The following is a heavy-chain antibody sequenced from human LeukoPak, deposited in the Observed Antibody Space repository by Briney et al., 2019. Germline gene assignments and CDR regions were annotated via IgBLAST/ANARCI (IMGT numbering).Heavy chain of an antibody. Sequence: GASVRVSCKASSYRSLNYRITWVRQAPGHGLEWMGWISTYNGNTQYAQNLQGRVTLTTDSSTNTVYMELRSLTSDDTAVYYCAIPAKGAYFYYYMDVWGEGTSVT. J-gene: IGHJ6*03. V-gene: IGHV1-18*01. CDR3: AIPAKGAYFYYYMDV. CDR2: ISTYNGNT. CDR1: SYRSLNYR.